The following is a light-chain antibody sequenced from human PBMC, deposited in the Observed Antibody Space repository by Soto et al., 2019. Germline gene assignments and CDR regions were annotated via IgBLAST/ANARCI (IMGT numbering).Light chain of an antibody. J-gene: IGKJ1*01. CDR1: QSVSSN. CDR2: GAS. CDR3: QQYNDLPT. V-gene: IGKV3-15*01. Sequence: GMTQSPATLSVSLGDRATLSCRASQSVSSNLAWYQLKPGQAPRLLIYGASTRATGIPARFSGSGSGTEFTLTISSLQSEDFAVYYCQQYNDLPTFGQGTKVDIK.